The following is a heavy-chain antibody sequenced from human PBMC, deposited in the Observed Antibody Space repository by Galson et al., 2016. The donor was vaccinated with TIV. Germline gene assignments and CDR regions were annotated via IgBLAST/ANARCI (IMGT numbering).Heavy chain of an antibody. CDR2: INPKTGAT. CDR1: GYSFTGHF. J-gene: IGHJ3*02. V-gene: IGHV1-2*02. CDR3: ARDYSQVPRVLEM. D-gene: IGHD2-15*01. Sequence: SVKVSCKASGYSFTGHFMHWVRQAPGQGLEWMGWINPKTGATTYAQEFQGRITMTRDTSASTVYMDLNRLQSDDTAIYYCARDYSQVPRVLEMWGQGTVVT.